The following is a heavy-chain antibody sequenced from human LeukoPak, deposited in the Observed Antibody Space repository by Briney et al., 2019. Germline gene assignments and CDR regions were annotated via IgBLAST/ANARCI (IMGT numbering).Heavy chain of an antibody. V-gene: IGHV1-18*01. D-gene: IGHD2-2*01. CDR3: ARGYCSSTSCYMDV. J-gene: IGHJ6*02. CDR2: ISAYNGNT. CDR1: GYTFTSHG. Sequence: ASVKVSCKASGYTFTSHGISWVRQAPGQGLEWMGWISAYNGNTNYAQKLQGRVTITGDTSASTAYMELSSLRSEDTAVYYCARGYCSSTSCYMDVWGQGTTVT.